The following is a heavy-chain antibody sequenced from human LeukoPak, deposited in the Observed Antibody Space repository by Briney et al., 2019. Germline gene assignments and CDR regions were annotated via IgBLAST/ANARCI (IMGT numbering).Heavy chain of an antibody. J-gene: IGHJ4*02. Sequence: AGGSLRLSCAASGFTFSSYWMSWVRQAPGRGLEWVSSISSSSSYIYYADSVKGRFTISRDNAKNSLYLQMNSLRAEDTALHYCARGGTYSSGWYDYWGQGTLVTVSS. CDR3: ARGGTYSSGWYDY. CDR2: ISSSSSYI. D-gene: IGHD6-19*01. CDR1: GFTFSSYW. V-gene: IGHV3-21*04.